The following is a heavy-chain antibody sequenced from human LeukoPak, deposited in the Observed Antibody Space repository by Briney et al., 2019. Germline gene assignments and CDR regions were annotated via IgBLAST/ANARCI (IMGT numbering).Heavy chain of an antibody. CDR2: ISSTSSTI. D-gene: IGHD3-10*01. Sequence: GESLRLSCAASGFTFANYNFNWVRQAPGKGLEWVSYISSTSSTIYYADSMKGRFTISRDNAKNSLYLQMNSLRAEDTAVCYSARDGFGGGYFDYWGQGTLVTVSS. V-gene: IGHV3-48*01. J-gene: IGHJ4*02. CDR1: GFTFANYN. CDR3: ARDGFGGGYFDY.